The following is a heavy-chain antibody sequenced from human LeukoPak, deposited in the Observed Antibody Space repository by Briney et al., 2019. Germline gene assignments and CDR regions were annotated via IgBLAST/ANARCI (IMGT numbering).Heavy chain of an antibody. CDR1: GFTFSTYG. Sequence: PGRSLRLSCPASGFTFSTYGMHWVRQAPGKGLERVTVISYDGTNKYYTDSVKGRFTISRDNSKNTLYLQMNSLRPEDTAVYYCAKDSLAGYLRGYFDDWGQGTQVTVSS. CDR3: AKDSLAGYLRGYFDD. J-gene: IGHJ4*02. V-gene: IGHV3-30*18. CDR2: ISYDGTNK. D-gene: IGHD3-9*01.